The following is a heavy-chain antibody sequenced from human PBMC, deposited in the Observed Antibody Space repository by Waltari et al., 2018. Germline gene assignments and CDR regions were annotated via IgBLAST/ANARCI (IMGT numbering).Heavy chain of an antibody. CDR1: ALSFNPYW. Sequence: EVQLVESGGDLVQPGGSSRLSFSASALSFNPYWMPWFRQSPGERLGWVAAIKPDGMDKWYVDSVKGRFAISRDNAKKLLYLQMNSLRAEDTAIFYCARMGAGRAPDYWGQGTLVTVSS. J-gene: IGHJ4*02. V-gene: IGHV3-7*03. D-gene: IGHD3-16*01. CDR2: IKPDGMDK. CDR3: ARMGAGRAPDY.